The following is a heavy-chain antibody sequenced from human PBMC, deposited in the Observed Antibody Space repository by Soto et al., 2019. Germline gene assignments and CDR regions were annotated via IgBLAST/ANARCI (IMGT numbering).Heavy chain of an antibody. J-gene: IGHJ6*02. D-gene: IGHD2-2*01. CDR2: IYYRGST. CDR3: ARDFVVPAAMRTYYYYYGMDV. CDR1: GGSISSNFYY. Sequence: SETLSLTCTVSGGSISSNFYYWGWIRQPPGKGLQWIGNIYYRGSTNYNPSLKSPVTISVDTSKNQFSLKLSSVTAADTAVYYCARDFVVPAAMRTYYYYYGMDVWGQGTTVTVSS. V-gene: IGHV4-39*02.